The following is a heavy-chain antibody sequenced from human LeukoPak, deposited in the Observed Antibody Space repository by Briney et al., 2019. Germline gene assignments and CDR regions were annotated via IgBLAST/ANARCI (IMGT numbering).Heavy chain of an antibody. CDR2: ISYDGSNK. CDR1: GFTFSSYG. V-gene: IGHV3-30*03. D-gene: IGHD1-14*01. CDR3: ASLRYGAIDY. J-gene: IGHJ4*02. Sequence: GGSLRLSCAASGFTFSSYGMHWVRQAPGKGLEWVAVISYDGSNKYYADSVKGRFTISRDNSKNTLYLQMNSLRAEDTAVYYCASLRYGAIDYWGQGTLVTVSS.